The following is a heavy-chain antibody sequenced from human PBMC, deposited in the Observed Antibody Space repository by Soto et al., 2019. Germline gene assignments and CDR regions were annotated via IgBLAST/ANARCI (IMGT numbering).Heavy chain of an antibody. CDR3: ARGPSMVRGVIIKNDWFDP. J-gene: IGHJ5*02. D-gene: IGHD3-10*01. Sequence: SETLSLTCTVSGGSISSGGYYWSWIRQHPGKGLEWIGYIYYSGSTYYNPSLKSRVTISVDTSKNQFSLKLSSVTAADTAVYYCARGPSMVRGVIIKNDWFDPWGQGTLVTVSS. CDR1: GGSISSGGYY. CDR2: IYYSGST. V-gene: IGHV4-31*03.